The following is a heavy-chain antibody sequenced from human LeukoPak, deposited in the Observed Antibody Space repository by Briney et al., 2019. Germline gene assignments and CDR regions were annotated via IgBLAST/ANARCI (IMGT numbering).Heavy chain of an antibody. CDR1: GGSISSYY. CDR3: ARGGGYGGNSADY. J-gene: IGHJ4*02. Sequence: PSETLSLTCTVSGGSISSYYWSWIRQPPGKGLEWIGYIYYSGSTYYNPSLKSRVTISVDTSKNQFSLKLSSVTAADTAVYYCARGGGYGGNSADYWGQGTLVTVSS. V-gene: IGHV4-59*08. CDR2: IYYSGST. D-gene: IGHD4-23*01.